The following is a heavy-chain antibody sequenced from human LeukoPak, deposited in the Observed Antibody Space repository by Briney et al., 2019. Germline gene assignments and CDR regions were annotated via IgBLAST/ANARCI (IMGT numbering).Heavy chain of an antibody. Sequence: SVKVSCKASGGTFSSYTISWVRQAPGQGREWMGRIIPILGIANYAQKFQGRVTITADKSTSTAYMELSSLRSEDTAVYYCARGHGSDYWGQGTLVTVSS. CDR3: ARGHGSDY. CDR2: IIPILGIA. CDR1: GGTFSSYT. J-gene: IGHJ4*02. V-gene: IGHV1-69*02. D-gene: IGHD3-10*01.